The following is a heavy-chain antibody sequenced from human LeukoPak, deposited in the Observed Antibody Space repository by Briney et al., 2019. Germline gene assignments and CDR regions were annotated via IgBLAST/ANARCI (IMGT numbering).Heavy chain of an antibody. CDR2: INHSGST. J-gene: IGHJ4*02. CDR3: ARLNRGYCSGGSCYSYYFDY. V-gene: IGHV4-34*01. CDR1: GGSFSGYY. D-gene: IGHD2-15*01. Sequence: PSETLSLTCAVYGGSFSGYYWSWIRQPPGKGLEWIGEINHSGSTNYNPSLKSRVTISVDTSKNQFSLKLSSVTAADTAVYYCARLNRGYCSGGSCYSYYFDYWGQGTLVTVSS.